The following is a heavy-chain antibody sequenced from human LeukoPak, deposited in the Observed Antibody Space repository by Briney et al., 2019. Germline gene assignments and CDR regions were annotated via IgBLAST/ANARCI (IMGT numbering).Heavy chain of an antibody. Sequence: PGGSLRLSWAASGFIFTDYYMNWIRQAPGKGLEWVAHISSSGNTIYYAESVKGRFTISRDNAKSSLFLQMNSLRAEDTAVYYCARGRLLSTVTTDHFDYWGQGTLVTVSS. D-gene: IGHD4-17*01. CDR3: ARGRLLSTVTTDHFDY. V-gene: IGHV3-11*01. CDR2: ISSSGNTI. CDR1: GFIFTDYY. J-gene: IGHJ4*02.